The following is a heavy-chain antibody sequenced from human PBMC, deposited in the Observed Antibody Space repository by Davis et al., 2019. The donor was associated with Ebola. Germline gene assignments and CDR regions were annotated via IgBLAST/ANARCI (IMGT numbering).Heavy chain of an antibody. J-gene: IGHJ3*01. CDR3: AKDTSNVWFDV. Sequence: GESLKISCAASGFSSTFNYYGMNWVRRAPGKGLEWVSTLGLSADTYYADSVKGRFTISRDNSKNTLHLQMNSLRVEDTAIYYCAKDTSNVWFDVWGQGTMVTVSS. D-gene: IGHD6-19*01. CDR1: GFSSTFNYYG. CDR2: LGLSADT. V-gene: IGHV3-23*01.